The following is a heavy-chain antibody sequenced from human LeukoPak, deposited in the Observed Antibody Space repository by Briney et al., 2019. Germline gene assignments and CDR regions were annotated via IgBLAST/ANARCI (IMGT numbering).Heavy chain of an antibody. Sequence: GGSLRLSCAASGFTFSSYAMSWVRQAPGKGLEWVANIKQDGSEKYYVDSVKGQFTISRDNAKNSLYLQMNSLRAEDTAVYYCARDRSGYFDYWGQGTLVTVSS. J-gene: IGHJ4*02. D-gene: IGHD2-15*01. CDR3: ARDRSGYFDY. V-gene: IGHV3-7*01. CDR2: IKQDGSEK. CDR1: GFTFSSYA.